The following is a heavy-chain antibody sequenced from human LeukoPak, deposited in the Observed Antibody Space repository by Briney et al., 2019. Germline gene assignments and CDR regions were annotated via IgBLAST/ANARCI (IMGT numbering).Heavy chain of an antibody. Sequence: SETLSLTCVVSGYSIGSDYYWGWIRQPPGKGLEWIGSIYHNGYTYYNPSLKSRVTLLVDTSKNQFSLKLSSVTAADTAVYYCARGRASGTVAFDIWGQGTMVTVSS. CDR2: IYHNGYT. D-gene: IGHD5-12*01. V-gene: IGHV4-38-2*01. CDR1: GYSIGSDYY. J-gene: IGHJ3*02. CDR3: ARGRASGTVAFDI.